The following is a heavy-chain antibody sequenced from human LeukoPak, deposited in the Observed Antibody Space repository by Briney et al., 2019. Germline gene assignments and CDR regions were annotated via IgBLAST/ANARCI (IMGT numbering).Heavy chain of an antibody. J-gene: IGHJ4*02. V-gene: IGHV1-2*02. Sequence: ASVNVSCKSSGYTFTDYYIHWGRQAPGQGLGWVGWINPKSGDTNSAQKFQGRITMTRDTSITTVYMELRKLRSDDTALFYCARGTVVSRVAAAAYWGQGSLVTVSA. CDR2: INPKSGDT. CDR1: GYTFTDYY. CDR3: ARGTVVSRVAAAAY. D-gene: IGHD3-22*01.